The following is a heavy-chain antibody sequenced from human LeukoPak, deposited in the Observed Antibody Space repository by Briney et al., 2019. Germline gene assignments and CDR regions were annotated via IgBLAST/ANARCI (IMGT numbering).Heavy chain of an antibody. D-gene: IGHD3-10*01. V-gene: IGHV4-34*01. CDR3: AGTPGLKRGHYYYGMDV. Sequence: RSSETPSLTCAVYGGSFSGYYWSWIRQPPGKGLEWIGEINHSGSTNYNPSLKSRVTISVDTSKNQFSLKLSSVTAADTAVYYCAGTPGLKRGHYYYGMDVWGQGTTVTVSS. CDR2: INHSGST. J-gene: IGHJ6*02. CDR1: GGSFSGYY.